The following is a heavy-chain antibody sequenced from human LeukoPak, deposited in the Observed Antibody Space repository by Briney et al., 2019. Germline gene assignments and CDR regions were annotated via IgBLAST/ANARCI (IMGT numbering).Heavy chain of an antibody. V-gene: IGHV3-7*01. CDR1: GIIFSNYW. CDR3: ARLPGGYYDFWSGLDY. Sequence: GGSLRLSCSASGIIFSNYWMTWVRQAPGKGLEWVANIKQDGSEKYYVDSVKGRFTISRDNAKNSLYLQMNSLRAEDTAVYYCARLPGGYYDFWSGLDYWGQGTLVTVSS. J-gene: IGHJ4*02. D-gene: IGHD3-3*01. CDR2: IKQDGSEK.